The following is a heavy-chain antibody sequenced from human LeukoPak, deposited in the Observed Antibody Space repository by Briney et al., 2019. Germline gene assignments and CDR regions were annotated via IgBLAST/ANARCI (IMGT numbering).Heavy chain of an antibody. V-gene: IGHV1-18*04. CDR1: GYGFTGYY. CDR3: ARGDGYFVDY. J-gene: IGHJ4*02. D-gene: IGHD5-24*01. Sequence: ASVKVSCKASGYGFTGYYIHWVRQAPGQGLEWMGWISAYNGNTNYAQKLQGRVTMTTDTSTSTAYMELRSLRSDDTAVYYCARGDGYFVDYWGQGTLVTVSS. CDR2: ISAYNGNT.